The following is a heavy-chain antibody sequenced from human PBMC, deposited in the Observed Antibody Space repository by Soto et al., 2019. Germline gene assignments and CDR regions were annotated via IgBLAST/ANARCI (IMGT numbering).Heavy chain of an antibody. CDR1: GGLFSSYP. D-gene: IGHD3-22*01. CDR3: ARGGSGYTWFNES. V-gene: IGHV1-69*01. Sequence: QEQLVQSGAEVQKPGSSVKVSCKASGGLFSSYPISWVRQVPGQGLEWMGGIIPVFQTAYYTQRCQGRVTITADASTNTAYMELSSLRSEDTAIDYCARGGSGYTWFNESWGQGTLVTVSS. CDR2: IIPVFQTA. J-gene: IGHJ5*02.